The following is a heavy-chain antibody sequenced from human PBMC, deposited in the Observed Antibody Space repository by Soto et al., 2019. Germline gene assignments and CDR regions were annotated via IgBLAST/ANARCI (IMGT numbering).Heavy chain of an antibody. CDR1: GGTISSGGYY. CDR2: IYYSGST. V-gene: IGHV4-31*03. Sequence: SETLSLTCTVSGGTISSGGYYWSWIRQHPGKGLEWIGYIYYSGSTNYNPSLKSRVTISVDTSKNQFSLKLSSVTAADTAVYYCARHGWSLNWFDPWGQGTLVTVSS. J-gene: IGHJ5*02. D-gene: IGHD3-3*01. CDR3: ARHGWSLNWFDP.